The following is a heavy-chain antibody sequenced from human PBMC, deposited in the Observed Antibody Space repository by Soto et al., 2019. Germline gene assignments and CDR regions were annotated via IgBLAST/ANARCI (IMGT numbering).Heavy chain of an antibody. CDR2: IWYDGSNK. CDR3: ARERHLCFGEPPSHYYYGMDV. D-gene: IGHD3-10*01. V-gene: IGHV3-33*01. J-gene: IGHJ6*02. CDR1: GFTFSSYG. Sequence: GSLRLSCAASGFTFSSYGMHWVRQAPGKGLEWGAGIWYDGSNKYYADSGKGRFPISRDNSKNTLYLQMNRLRGEDTAVYSCARERHLCFGEPPSHYYYGMDVWGQGTTVTVSS.